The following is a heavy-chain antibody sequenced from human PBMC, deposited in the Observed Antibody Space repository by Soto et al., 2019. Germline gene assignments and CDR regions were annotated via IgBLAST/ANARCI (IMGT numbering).Heavy chain of an antibody. V-gene: IGHV3-30*18. D-gene: IGHD1-1*01. CDR2: ISYDGSNE. Sequence: QVQLVQSGGGVVQPGRSRRLSLVAPGFFFSTYGMHGVRQVPGKGLEWVAHISYDGSNEYYPDPVKGRFTVSRDNAKNTLDLQMNGLKTEDTALYYCTKEYIVGTTWGYFESWGQGALVIVSS. CDR3: TKEYIVGTTWGYFES. J-gene: IGHJ4*02. CDR1: GFFFSTYG.